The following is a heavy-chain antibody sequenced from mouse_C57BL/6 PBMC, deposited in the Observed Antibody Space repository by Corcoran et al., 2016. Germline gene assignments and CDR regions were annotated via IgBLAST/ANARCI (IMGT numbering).Heavy chain of an antibody. J-gene: IGHJ2*01. D-gene: IGHD2-2*01. V-gene: IGHV1-26*01. CDR1: GYTFTDYY. CDR2: INPNNGGT. Sequence: EVQLQQSGPELVKPGASVKISCKASGYTFTDYYMNWVKQSHGKSLEWIGDINPNNGGTSYNQKVKGKATLTVDKSSSTAYMELRSLTSEDSAVYYCARSGYGYDNFDYWGQGTTLTVSS. CDR3: ARSGYGYDNFDY.